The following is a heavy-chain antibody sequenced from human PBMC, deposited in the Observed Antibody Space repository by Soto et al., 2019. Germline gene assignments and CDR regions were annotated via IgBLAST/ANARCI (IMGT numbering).Heavy chain of an antibody. CDR3: TTFDYIRGNYRVRWAY. CDR1: GFSISDSW. D-gene: IGHD3-16*02. Sequence: EVQLVESGGGLVKPGGSLRVSCAASGFSISDSWMSWVRQAPGKGLEWVARIKSKTDGGTTDYAAPVTGRFTISRDDSKNTLALQMNSLKTEDTALYCCTTFDYIRGNYRVRWAYWGLGTMVTVSS. J-gene: IGHJ4*02. V-gene: IGHV3-15*01. CDR2: IKSKTDGGTT.